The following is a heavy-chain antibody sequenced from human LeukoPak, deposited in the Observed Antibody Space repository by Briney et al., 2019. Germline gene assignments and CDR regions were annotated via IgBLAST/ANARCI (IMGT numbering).Heavy chain of an antibody. CDR2: IYYSGST. Sequence: SETLSLTCTVSGGSISSYYWSWIRQPPGKGLEWIGYIYYSGSTNYNPSLKSRVTISVDTSKNQFSLKLSSATAADTAVYYCARARRGTVDPWGQGTLVTVSS. D-gene: IGHD3-16*01. CDR3: ARARRGTVDP. J-gene: IGHJ5*02. V-gene: IGHV4-59*01. CDR1: GGSISSYY.